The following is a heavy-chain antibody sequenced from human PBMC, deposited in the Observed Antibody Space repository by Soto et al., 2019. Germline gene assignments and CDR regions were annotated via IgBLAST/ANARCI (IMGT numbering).Heavy chain of an antibody. V-gene: IGHV3-15*01. CDR3: TMEMRHTNGWNGDFDT. Sequence: PGGSLILSCAASGLIFRNTWMDWVRQAPGRGLEWVGRIKSNIDGGAADYPAPVKGRFTISRDYSENTLFLQMNSQTTEDTAVYYCTMEMRHTNGWNGDFDTWGQGTTVTVAS. J-gene: IGHJ3*02. CDR1: GLIFRNTW. D-gene: IGHD1-1*01. CDR2: IKSNIDGGAA.